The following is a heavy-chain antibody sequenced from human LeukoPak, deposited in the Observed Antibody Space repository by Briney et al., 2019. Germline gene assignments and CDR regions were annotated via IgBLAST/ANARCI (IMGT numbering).Heavy chain of an antibody. J-gene: IGHJ6*03. D-gene: IGHD3-9*01. Sequence: GGSLRLSCAASGFTFSSYWMSWVRQAPGKGLEWVANIKQDGSEKYYVDSVKGRFTISRDNAKNSLYLQMNSLRAEDTAVYYCASGPYYDILTGYYPDYSYYYMDVWGKGTTVTVSS. CDR2: IKQDGSEK. CDR3: ASGPYYDILTGYYPDYSYYYMDV. V-gene: IGHV3-7*01. CDR1: GFTFSSYW.